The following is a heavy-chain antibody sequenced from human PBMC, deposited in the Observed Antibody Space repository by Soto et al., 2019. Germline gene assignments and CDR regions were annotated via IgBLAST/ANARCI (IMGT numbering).Heavy chain of an antibody. CDR3: ARRIAARENWCDP. CDR2: SYYSGST. J-gene: IGHJ5*02. V-gene: IGHV4-39*01. CDR1: GGSISSSNYY. D-gene: IGHD6-6*01. Sequence: QLQLQESGPGLVKPSETLSLTCTVSGGSISSSNYYWGWIRQPPGKGLEWIGSSYYSGSTYYNPSLKSRVTMSVDTSKNQFSLKLSSVTAADTAVYYCARRIAARENWCDPWGQGTLVTVSS.